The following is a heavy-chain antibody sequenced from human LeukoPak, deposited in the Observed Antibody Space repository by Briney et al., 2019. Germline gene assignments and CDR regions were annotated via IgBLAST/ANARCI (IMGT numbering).Heavy chain of an antibody. J-gene: IGHJ4*02. Sequence: ASVKVSCKVSGYTLTELSMHWVRQAPGKGLEWMGGFDPEDGETIYAQKFQGRVTMTEDTSTDTAYMELSSLRSEDTAVYYCATSDFVLELQGNWGQGTLVTVSS. CDR2: FDPEDGET. CDR3: ATSDFVLELQGN. V-gene: IGHV1-24*01. D-gene: IGHD1-26*01. CDR1: GYTLTELS.